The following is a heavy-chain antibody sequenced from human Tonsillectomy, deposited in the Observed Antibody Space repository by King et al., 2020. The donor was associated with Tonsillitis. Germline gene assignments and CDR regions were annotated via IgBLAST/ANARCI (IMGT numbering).Heavy chain of an antibody. V-gene: IGHV5-51*01. J-gene: IGHJ4*02. Sequence: QLVQSGAEVKKPGESLKISCKGSGYSFTSYWIGWVRQMPGKGLEWMGIIYPGDSDTRYCPSFQGQVTISADKSIRTAYLQWSSLKASDTAMYYCARPRHCGGDCYSHYYFDYWGQGTLVTVSS. D-gene: IGHD2-21*02. CDR3: ARPRHCGGDCYSHYYFDY. CDR2: IYPGDSDT. CDR1: GYSFTSYW.